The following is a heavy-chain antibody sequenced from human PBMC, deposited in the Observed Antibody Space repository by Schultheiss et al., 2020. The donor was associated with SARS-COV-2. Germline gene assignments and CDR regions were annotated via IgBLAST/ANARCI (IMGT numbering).Heavy chain of an antibody. J-gene: IGHJ4*02. CDR2: IYYSGST. CDR1: GGSISSYY. D-gene: IGHD1-7*01. V-gene: IGHV4-59*01. CDR3: ARGTGTTAYYFDY. Sequence: SQTLSLTCTVSGGSISSYYWSWIRQPPGKGLEWIGYIYYSGSTNYNPSLKSRVTISVDTSKNQFSLKLSSVTAADTAVYYCARGTGTTAYYFDYWGQGTLVTVSS.